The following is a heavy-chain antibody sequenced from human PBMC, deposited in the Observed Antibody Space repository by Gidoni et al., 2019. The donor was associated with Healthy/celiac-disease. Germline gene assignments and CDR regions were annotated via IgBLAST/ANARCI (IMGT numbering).Heavy chain of an antibody. V-gene: IGHV3-30*18. Sequence: VQLVESGGGVVQPGRSLRLSCPASGFTFSSYGMPWVRQAPGKGLEWVAVISYDGSNKYYADSVKGRFTISRDNSKNTLYLQMNSLRAEDTAVYYCAKSSEAGIDYWGQGTLVTVSS. CDR3: AKSSEAGIDY. J-gene: IGHJ4*02. CDR2: ISYDGSNK. CDR1: GFTFSSYG. D-gene: IGHD6-6*01.